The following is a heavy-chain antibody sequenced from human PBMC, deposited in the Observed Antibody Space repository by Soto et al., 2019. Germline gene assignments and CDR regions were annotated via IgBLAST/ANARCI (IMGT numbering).Heavy chain of an antibody. V-gene: IGHV4-31*03. J-gene: IGHJ4*02. CDR2: IYYSGST. D-gene: IGHD3-10*01. CDR1: GGSISSGGYY. CDR3: ATYYYGSGSYVDY. Sequence: TLSLTCTVSGGSISSGGYYWSWIRQHPGKGLEWIGYIYYSGSTYYNPSLKSRVTISVDTSKNQFSLKLSSVTAADTAVYYCATYYYGSGSYVDYWGQGTLVTVS.